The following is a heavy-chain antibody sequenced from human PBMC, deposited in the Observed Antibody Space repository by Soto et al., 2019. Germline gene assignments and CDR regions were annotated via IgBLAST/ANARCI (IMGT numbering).Heavy chain of an antibody. Sequence: PGESLKISCKASRDTFNTYWIGWVRQMPGKGPEWLGIIYPTDLDTVYNLSLQGRVTISVDKSIGTAYLQWSSLRASDTAIYYCARRKFYAPDFDPWGHGXLVTVYS. CDR3: ARRKFYAPDFDP. J-gene: IGHJ5*02. CDR2: IYPTDLDT. D-gene: IGHD3-16*01. V-gene: IGHV5-51*01. CDR1: RDTFNTYW.